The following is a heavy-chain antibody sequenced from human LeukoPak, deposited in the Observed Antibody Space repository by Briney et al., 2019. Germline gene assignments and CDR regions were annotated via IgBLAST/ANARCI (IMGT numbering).Heavy chain of an antibody. CDR1: GFTFSSYA. CDR3: AKVKYXXDSSGYFSQTXTXXXXX. CDR2: ISGSGGST. Sequence: PGGSLRLSCAASGFTFSSYAMSWVRQAPGKGLEWVSAISGSGGSTYYADSVKGRFTISRDNSKNTLYLQMNSLRAEDTAVYYCAKVKYXXDSSGYFSQTXTXXXXXWG. D-gene: IGHD3-22*01. J-gene: IGHJ1*01. V-gene: IGHV3-23*01.